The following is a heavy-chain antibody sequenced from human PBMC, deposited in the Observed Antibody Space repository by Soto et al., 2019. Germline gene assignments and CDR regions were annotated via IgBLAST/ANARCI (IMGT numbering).Heavy chain of an antibody. CDR3: TTPLELPSDTDV. V-gene: IGHV1-24*01. Sequence: VSVKVSCKVSGYTLTELSLHWVRPAPGTELERMGSFDPEDGETIYTQTFQGRLTLTGDTSTDTAHMELSRLRSKDTTEYYCTTPLELPSDTDVWGQGTTVAVSS. CDR1: GYTLTELS. D-gene: IGHD1-7*01. CDR2: FDPEDGET. J-gene: IGHJ6*02.